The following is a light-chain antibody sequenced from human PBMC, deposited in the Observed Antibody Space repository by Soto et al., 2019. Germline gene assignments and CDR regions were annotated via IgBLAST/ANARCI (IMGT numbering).Light chain of an antibody. CDR3: QAWDSSTACVV. Sequence: SYEVTQPPSVSVSPGQTASITCSGDKLGDKYACWYQQKPGQSPVLVIYQDSKRPSGIPERFSGSNSGNTATLTISGTQAMDEADYYCQAWDSSTACVVFGGGTKLTVL. CDR2: QDS. V-gene: IGLV3-1*01. CDR1: KLGDKY. J-gene: IGLJ2*01.